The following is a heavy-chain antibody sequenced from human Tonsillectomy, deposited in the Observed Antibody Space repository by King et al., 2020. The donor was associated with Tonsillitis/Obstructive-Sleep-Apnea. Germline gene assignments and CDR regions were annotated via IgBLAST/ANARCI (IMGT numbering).Heavy chain of an antibody. J-gene: IGHJ3*02. CDR3: AREITTGAFDI. CDR2: IDHSGST. D-gene: IGHD3-3*01. Sequence: VQLQQWGAGLLKPSETLSLTCAVYSGSFSGYYWSWIRQPPGKGLEWIGEIDHSGSTNYNPSLKSRVTISADTSKTQFSLKLSSVPAADTAVYYCAREITTGAFDIWGQGTMVTVSS. CDR1: SGSFSGYY. V-gene: IGHV4-34*01.